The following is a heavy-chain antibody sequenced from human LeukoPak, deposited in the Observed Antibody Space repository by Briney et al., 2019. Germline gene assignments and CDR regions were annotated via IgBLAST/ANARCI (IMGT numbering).Heavy chain of an antibody. CDR1: GYSISSGYY. CDR3: ARLGGAGDY. V-gene: IGHV4-38-2*01. J-gene: IGHJ4*02. CDR2: IYHSGST. D-gene: IGHD6-25*01. Sequence: ASETLSLTCAVFGYSISSGYYWGWIRQPPGKGLEWIGSIYHSGSTYYNPSLKSRVTISVDTSKNQFSLKLSSVTAADTAVYYCARLGGAGDYWGQGTLVTVSS.